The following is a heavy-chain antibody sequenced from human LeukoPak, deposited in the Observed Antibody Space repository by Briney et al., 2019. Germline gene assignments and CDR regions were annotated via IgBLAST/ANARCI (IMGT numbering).Heavy chain of an antibody. J-gene: IGHJ4*02. Sequence: ASVKVSCKASGYTFSNYGISRVRQAPGLGLEWMGWTSYNGNTNYAQKFQDRVTMTTDTSTTTAYMELRSLESDDTAVYYCARHSGSGWQALGYWGQGTLVTVSS. D-gene: IGHD6-19*01. CDR3: ARHSGSGWQALGY. CDR2: TSYNGNT. V-gene: IGHV1-18*04. CDR1: GYTFSNYG.